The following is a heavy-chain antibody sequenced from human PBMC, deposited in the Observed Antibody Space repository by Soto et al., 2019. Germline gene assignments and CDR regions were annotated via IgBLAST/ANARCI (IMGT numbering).Heavy chain of an antibody. CDR3: VRASTLDY. CDR2: IYYSGNA. CDR1: GATIDRGSYY. V-gene: IGHV4-39*01. Sequence: QLQLQESGPGLVKPPETLSLTCSVSGATIDRGSYYWGWVRQPPGKGLGWIGSIYYSGNAYYSPSLKSRVTISVDTSNNQFSLKLNSVTSADTAVYYCVRASTLDYWGQGILVTVSS. J-gene: IGHJ4*02.